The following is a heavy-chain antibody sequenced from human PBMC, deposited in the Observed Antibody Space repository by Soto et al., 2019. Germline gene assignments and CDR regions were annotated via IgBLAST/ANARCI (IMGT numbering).Heavy chain of an antibody. Sequence: QVQLVQSGAEVKKPGSSVKVSCKASGGTFSSYAISWVRQAPGQGLEWMGGIIPIFGTANYAQKLQGRVTITADESTSTAYMELSSLRSEDTAVYYCARTRDIVVVPAAPKYYYYYGMDVWGQGTTVTVSS. CDR1: GGTFSSYA. J-gene: IGHJ6*02. CDR3: ARTRDIVVVPAAPKYYYYYGMDV. V-gene: IGHV1-69*01. D-gene: IGHD2-2*01. CDR2: IIPIFGTA.